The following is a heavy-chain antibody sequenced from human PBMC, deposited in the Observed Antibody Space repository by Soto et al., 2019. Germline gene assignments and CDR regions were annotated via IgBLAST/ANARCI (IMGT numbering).Heavy chain of an antibody. J-gene: IGHJ6*02. D-gene: IGHD4-4*01. V-gene: IGHV1-69*12. CDR2: IIPLFRTP. Sequence: QVQLVQSGAEMKEPGSSVKVSCKTSGGTFSSSAISWLRQAPGQGLEWMGGIIPLFRTPDYAQKFQGRVTIAADESTGTAYMALSSLRSEDTAVYYCARDNDRLQLGGNYYYILDVWGQGTTITVSS. CDR3: ARDNDRLQLGGNYYYILDV. CDR1: GGTFSSSA.